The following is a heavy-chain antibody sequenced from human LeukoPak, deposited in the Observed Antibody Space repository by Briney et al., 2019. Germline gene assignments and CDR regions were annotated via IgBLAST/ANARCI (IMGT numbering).Heavy chain of an antibody. J-gene: IGHJ6*02. CDR3: ARDLFGLSQYYYYGMDV. CDR1: GFTFSDYY. CDR2: ISSSGSTI. V-gene: IGHV3-11*01. D-gene: IGHD3-10*01. Sequence: GGSLRLSCAASGFTFSDYYMSWIRQAPGKGLEWVSYISSSGSTIYYADSVKGRFTISRDNAKNSLYLQMNSLRAEDTAVYYCARDLFGLSQYYYYGMDVWGQGTTVTVSS.